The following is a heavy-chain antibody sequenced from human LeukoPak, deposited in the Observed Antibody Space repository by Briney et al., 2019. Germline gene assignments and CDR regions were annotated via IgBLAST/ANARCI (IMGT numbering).Heavy chain of an antibody. Sequence: ASVKVSCKASGYTFTSYYMHWVRQAPGQGLEWMGIINPSGGSTSYAQKFQGRVTMTRDMSTSTVYMELSSLRSEDTAVYYCARERSYYGSGSYYQGWGQGTLVTVSS. CDR3: ARERSYYGSGSYYQG. J-gene: IGHJ4*02. D-gene: IGHD3-10*01. CDR1: GYTFTSYY. CDR2: INPSGGST. V-gene: IGHV1-46*01.